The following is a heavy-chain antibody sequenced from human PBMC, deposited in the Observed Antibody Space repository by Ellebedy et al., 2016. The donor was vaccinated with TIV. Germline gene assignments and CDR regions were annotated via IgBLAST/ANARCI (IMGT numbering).Heavy chain of an antibody. V-gene: IGHV3-74*01. CDR2: INSDGSRT. Sequence: GESLKISCAASEFTFSVYWMHWVRQAPGKGLVWVSRINSDGSRTTYADSVKGRFTISRDNAKNTLFLQMNSLRAEDTAVYYCARAPYSYYGMDVWGQGTTVTVSS. CDR3: ARAPYSYYGMDV. J-gene: IGHJ6*02. D-gene: IGHD1-26*01. CDR1: EFTFSVYW.